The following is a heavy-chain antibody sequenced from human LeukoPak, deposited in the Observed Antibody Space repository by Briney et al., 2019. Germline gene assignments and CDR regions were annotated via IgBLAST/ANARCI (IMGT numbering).Heavy chain of an antibody. D-gene: IGHD5-18*01. CDR2: ISSSTSTI. CDR3: ASQPEGGGYRYDSHPGYFDF. V-gene: IGHV3-48*01. J-gene: IGHJ4*02. CDR1: GFTFTSYN. Sequence: PGGSPRLSCAASGFTFTSYNMNWVRQAPGKGLEWVSYISSSTSTIYYADSVKGRFTVSRDNAKNSLSLQMNSLRAEDTAVYYCASQPEGGGYRYDSHPGYFDFWGQGTLVTVSS.